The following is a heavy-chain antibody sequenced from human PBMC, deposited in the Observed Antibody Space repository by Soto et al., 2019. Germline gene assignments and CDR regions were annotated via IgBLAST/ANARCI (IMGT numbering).Heavy chain of an antibody. CDR3: ARVLTGSWNWFDP. CDR1: GFTFSSYW. D-gene: IGHD6-13*01. J-gene: IGHJ5*02. V-gene: IGHV3-74*01. CDR2: INSDGSRT. Sequence: EVQLVESGGGLVQPGESLRLSCAASGFTFSSYWMHWVRQAPGKGLVWVSRINSDGSRTNYADSVKGRFTXXXXNXXXXXYLQMNSLRAEDTAVYYCARVLTGSWNWFDPWGQGTLVTVSS.